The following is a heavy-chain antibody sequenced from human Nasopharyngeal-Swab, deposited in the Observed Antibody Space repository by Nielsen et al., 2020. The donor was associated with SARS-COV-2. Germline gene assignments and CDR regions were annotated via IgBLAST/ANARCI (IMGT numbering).Heavy chain of an antibody. CDR2: INTNTGNP. J-gene: IGHJ3*02. V-gene: IGHV7-4-1*02. Sequence: ASVTVSCKASGYTFTSYAMNWVRQAPGQGLEWMGWINTNTGNPTYAQGFTGRFVFSLDTSVSTAYLQISSLKAEDTAVYYCARDPFYDFWSGYHDAFDIWGQGTMVTVSS. CDR1: GYTFTSYA. D-gene: IGHD3-3*01. CDR3: ARDPFYDFWSGYHDAFDI.